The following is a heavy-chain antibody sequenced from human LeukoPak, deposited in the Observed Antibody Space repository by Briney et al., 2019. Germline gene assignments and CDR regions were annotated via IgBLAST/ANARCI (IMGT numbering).Heavy chain of an antibody. J-gene: IGHJ4*02. D-gene: IGHD3-3*01. CDR3: ARDFLVVIISPLGY. CDR1: GYTFISYD. V-gene: IGHV1-18*01. Sequence: ASVKVSCKASGYTFISYDINWVRQAPGQGLEWMGWISAYNGNTNYAQKLQGRVTMTTDTSTSTAYMELRSLRSDDTAVYYCARDFLVVIISPLGYWGQGTLVTVSS. CDR2: ISAYNGNT.